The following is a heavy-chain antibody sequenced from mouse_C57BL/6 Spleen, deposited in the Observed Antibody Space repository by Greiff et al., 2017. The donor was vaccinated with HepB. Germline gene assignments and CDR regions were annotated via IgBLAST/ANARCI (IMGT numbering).Heavy chain of an antibody. J-gene: IGHJ2*01. D-gene: IGHD2-4*01. CDR1: GYTFTDYN. CDR3: ARAIYYDYDYFDY. CDR2: INPNNGGT. Sequence: SGPELVKPGASVKMSCKASGYTFTDYNMHWVKQSHGKSLEWIGYINPNNGGTSYNQKFKGKATLTVNKSSSTAYMELRSLTSEDSAVYYCARAIYYDYDYFDYWGQGTTLTVSS. V-gene: IGHV1-22*01.